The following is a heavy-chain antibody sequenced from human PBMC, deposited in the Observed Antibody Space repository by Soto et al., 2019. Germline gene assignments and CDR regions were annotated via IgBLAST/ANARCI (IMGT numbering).Heavy chain of an antibody. V-gene: IGHV3-23*01. J-gene: IGHJ6*02. CDR1: GFTVGSHA. CDR3: TRSRRSILMVYGFGGMDV. D-gene: IGHD2-8*01. Sequence: VQLLESGGGVVQRGGSLRLSCAASGFTVGSHAMSWVRQAPGKGLEWVSSISGSGDGTYYGDSVKGRFTISRDSYSSTLYLQMDNLRGEDTAVYFCTRSRRSILMVYGFGGMDVWGQGTTVTVSS. CDR2: ISGSGDGT.